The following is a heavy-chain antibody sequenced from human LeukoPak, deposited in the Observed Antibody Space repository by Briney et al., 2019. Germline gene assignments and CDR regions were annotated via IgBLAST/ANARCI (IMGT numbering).Heavy chain of an antibody. CDR3: ARDGLPYSSRWYYYYYYGMDV. J-gene: IGHJ6*02. D-gene: IGHD6-13*01. CDR1: GYTFTGYY. Sequence: ASVKVSCKASGYTFTGYYMHWVRQAPGQGLEWMGWINPNSGGTNYAQKFQGRVTMTRDTSISTAYLELSRLRSDDTAVYYCARDGLPYSSRWYYYYYYGMDVWGQGTTVTVSS. CDR2: INPNSGGT. V-gene: IGHV1-2*02.